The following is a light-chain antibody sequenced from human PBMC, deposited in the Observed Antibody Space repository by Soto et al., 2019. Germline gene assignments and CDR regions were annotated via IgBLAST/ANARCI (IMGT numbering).Light chain of an antibody. CDR2: EAN. CDR1: SSNIGSHT. V-gene: IGLV1-44*01. J-gene: IGLJ2*01. Sequence: QSVLTQPPSASGTPGQRITISCSGSSSNIGSHTVNWHQQVPGTAPKLMIYEANKRPSGVSDRFSGSKSGNTASLTISGLQAEDEAEYYCSSYAGYSTSVVFGGGTKLTVL. CDR3: SSYAGYSTSVV.